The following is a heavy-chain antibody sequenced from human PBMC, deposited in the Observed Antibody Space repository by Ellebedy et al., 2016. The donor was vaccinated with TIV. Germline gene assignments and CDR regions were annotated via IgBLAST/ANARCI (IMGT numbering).Heavy chain of an antibody. J-gene: IGHJ4*02. Sequence: GESLKISCAASGFIVSSNYMNWVRQAPGKGLEWVSVIYSGADGGDTYYADSVKGRFPISRDNSKNTLYLQMSSLRAEETAVYYCAKLPVAYNWNYADDDWGQGTLVSVSS. CDR2: IYSGADGGDT. V-gene: IGHV3-53*01. CDR3: AKLPVAYNWNYADDD. D-gene: IGHD1-7*01. CDR1: GFIVSSNY.